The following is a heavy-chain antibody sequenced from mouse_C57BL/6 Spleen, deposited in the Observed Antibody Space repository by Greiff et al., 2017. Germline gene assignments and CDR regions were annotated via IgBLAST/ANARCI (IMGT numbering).Heavy chain of an antibody. J-gene: IGHJ1*03. Sequence: QVQLQQPGAELVKPGASVKLSCKASGYTFTSYWMHWVKQRPGQGLEWIGMIHPNSGSTNYNEKFKSKATLTVDKSSSTAYMQLSSLTSEDSAVYYCARSGTDDGYYPHWYFDVWGTGTTVTVSS. D-gene: IGHD2-3*01. CDR1: GYTFTSYW. CDR2: IHPNSGST. V-gene: IGHV1-64*01. CDR3: ARSGTDDGYYPHWYFDV.